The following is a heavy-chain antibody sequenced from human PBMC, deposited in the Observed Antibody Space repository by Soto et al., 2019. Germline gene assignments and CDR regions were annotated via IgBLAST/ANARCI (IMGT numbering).Heavy chain of an antibody. D-gene: IGHD3-10*01. Sequence: GASVKVSCKASGYTFTNYDINGVRQAPGQGLEWMGWMNPYNGNTGYAQNFQGRVTLTRNTSISTAYMELSSLRSEDTAVYYCARGPGDLGYFDYWGQGALVTVSS. CDR2: MNPYNGNT. V-gene: IGHV1-8*01. CDR1: GYTFTNYD. J-gene: IGHJ4*02. CDR3: ARGPGDLGYFDY.